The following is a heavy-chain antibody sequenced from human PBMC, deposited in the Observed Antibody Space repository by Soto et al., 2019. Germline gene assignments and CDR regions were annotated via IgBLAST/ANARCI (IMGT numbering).Heavy chain of an antibody. CDR2: ISGRDDTT. J-gene: IGHJ3*01. CDR1: GFSVRGYG. Sequence: VQLVESGGDFTQPGGSLRLSCAASGFSVRGYGMSWVRQAPGKALEWVSGISGRDDTTYYTDSVRGRFTISKDTSKNTPYLQRNRLRVEDTAVYYCEGSGTWGQGTMVTVSS. D-gene: IGHD3-10*01. V-gene: IGHV3-23*04. CDR3: EGSGT.